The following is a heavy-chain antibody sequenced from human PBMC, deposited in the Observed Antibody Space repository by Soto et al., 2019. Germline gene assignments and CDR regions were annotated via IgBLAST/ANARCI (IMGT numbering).Heavy chain of an antibody. CDR2: IYPGDSDT. V-gene: IGHV5-51*01. J-gene: IGHJ4*02. CDR3: ARHPTVGATSYFDY. CDR1: GYSFTNYW. D-gene: IGHD1-26*01. Sequence: PGESLKISCKGSGYSFTNYWIGWVRQMPGKGLEWMGIIYPGDSDTRYSPSFQGQVTISADKSISTAYLQWGSLEASDTAMYYCARHPTVGATSYFDYWGQGALVTVSS.